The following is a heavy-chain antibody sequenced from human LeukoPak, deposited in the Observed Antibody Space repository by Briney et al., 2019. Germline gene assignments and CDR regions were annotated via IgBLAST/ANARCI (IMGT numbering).Heavy chain of an antibody. Sequence: ASVKVSCKASGCTFTSYAMHWVRQAPGQRLEWMGWINAGNGNTKCSQKFQGRVTITRDTSARTAYMELSSLRSEDTAVYYCARGPRDIVATNFDYWGQGTLVTVSS. CDR1: GCTFTSYA. V-gene: IGHV1-3*01. J-gene: IGHJ4*02. CDR3: ARGPRDIVATNFDY. D-gene: IGHD5-12*01. CDR2: INAGNGNT.